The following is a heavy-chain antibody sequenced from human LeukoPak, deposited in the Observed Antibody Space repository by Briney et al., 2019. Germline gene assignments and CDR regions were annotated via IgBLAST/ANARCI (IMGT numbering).Heavy chain of an antibody. J-gene: IGHJ4*02. CDR1: GGTFSSYA. CDR2: IIPIFGTA. Sequence: ASVKVSCKASGGTFSSYAISWVRQAPGQGLEWMGGIIPIFGTANYAQKFQGRVTITADESTSTAYMELSSLRSEDTAVYYCATRGYSGGCLGHWGQGTLVTVSS. V-gene: IGHV1-69*13. CDR3: ATRGYSGGCLGH. D-gene: IGHD6-19*01.